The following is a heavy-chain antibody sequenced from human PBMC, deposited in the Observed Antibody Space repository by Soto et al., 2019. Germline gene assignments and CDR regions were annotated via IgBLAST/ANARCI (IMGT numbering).Heavy chain of an antibody. V-gene: IGHV3-30*18. J-gene: IGHJ4*02. CDR3: AKDGGICGYPLSFNDY. CDR1: GFTFSSYG. D-gene: IGHD3-16*01. Sequence: QVQLVESGGGVVQPGRSLRLSCAASGFTFSSYGMHWVRQAPGKGLEWVAVISYDGSNKYYADSVKGRFTISRDNSKNTVELQMNSLRAEDQAVYYCAKDGGICGYPLSFNDYWGQGTLVTVSS. CDR2: ISYDGSNK.